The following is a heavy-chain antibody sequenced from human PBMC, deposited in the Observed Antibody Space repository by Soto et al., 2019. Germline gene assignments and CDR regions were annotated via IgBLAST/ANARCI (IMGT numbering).Heavy chain of an antibody. V-gene: IGHV4-34*01. CDR3: ARNGYYAIDY. D-gene: IGHD2-8*01. J-gene: IGHJ4*02. CDR2: VNGNGNT. CDR1: GRSLSGDY. Sequence: SETLSLTCGVHGRSLSGDYWSWIRRPPGKGLEWIGEVNGNGNTNYNPSLKSRVTISADTSKSQFSLKVSSVTAADTAIYYCARNGYYAIDYWGQGILVTVSS.